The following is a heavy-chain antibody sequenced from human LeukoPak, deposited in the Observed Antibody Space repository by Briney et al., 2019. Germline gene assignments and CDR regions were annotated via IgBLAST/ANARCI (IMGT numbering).Heavy chain of an antibody. V-gene: IGHV1-8*01. CDR2: MNPNSGNT. CDR3: ARALRYCSTTSCQYYFDY. J-gene: IGHJ4*02. CDR1: GYTFTNYD. Sequence: ASVKVSCKASGYTFTNYDINWVRQAAGQGLEWIGWMNPNSGNTGYAQKFQGRVTMTRNTSISTAYMELSSLKSEDTAVYYCARALRYCSTTSCQYYFDYWGQGTLVTVSS. D-gene: IGHD2-2*01.